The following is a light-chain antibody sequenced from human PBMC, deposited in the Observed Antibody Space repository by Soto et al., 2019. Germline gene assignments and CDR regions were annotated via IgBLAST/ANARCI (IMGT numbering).Light chain of an antibody. J-gene: IGLJ1*01. V-gene: IGLV2-14*02. CDR2: DVS. Sequence: QSVVTQPASVSGSPGQSIALSCTGTSSDVGSYNLVSWYQQYPGKAPKLLVYDVSNRPSGVSDRFSGSKSANTASLTISGLQAEDEADYYCNSYTTSSSLYVFGTGTKVTVL. CDR1: SSDVGSYNL. CDR3: NSYTTSSSLYV.